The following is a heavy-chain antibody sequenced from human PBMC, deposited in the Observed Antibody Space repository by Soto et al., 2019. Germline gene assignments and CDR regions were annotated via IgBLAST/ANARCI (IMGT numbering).Heavy chain of an antibody. Sequence: SLRLSCTASGFSFGAYAMNWGRQAPGKGLEWVGFIRSKAYSGTTEYAASVKGRFTISRDDSKSIAYLQMNSLKTEDTAVYYCTRISLSPVINDYWGQGTLVTVSS. CDR3: TRISLSPVINDY. CDR1: GFSFGAYA. J-gene: IGHJ4*02. CDR2: IRSKAYSGTT. V-gene: IGHV3-49*04.